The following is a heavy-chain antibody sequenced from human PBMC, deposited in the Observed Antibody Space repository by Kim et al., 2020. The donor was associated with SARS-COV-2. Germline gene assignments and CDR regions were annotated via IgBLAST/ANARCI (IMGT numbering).Heavy chain of an antibody. D-gene: IGHD3-22*01. V-gene: IGHV3-30*02. CDR3: AKETYYYDSSGYYFDY. J-gene: IGHJ4*02. Sequence: SVKGRFTISRDNSKNTLYLQMNSLRAEDTAVYYCAKETYYYDSSGYYFDYWGQGTLVTVSS.